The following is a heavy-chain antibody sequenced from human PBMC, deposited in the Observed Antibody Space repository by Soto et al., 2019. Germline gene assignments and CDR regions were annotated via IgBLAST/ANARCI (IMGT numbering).Heavy chain of an antibody. V-gene: IGHV4-39*01. CDR3: AVHYDLYYFDY. J-gene: IGHJ4*02. Sequence: NPSETLSLTCTVSGGSISSSSYYWGWIRQPPGKGLEWIGSIYYSGSTYYNPSLKSRVTISVDTSKNQFSLKLSSVTAADTAVYYCAVHYDLYYFDYWGQGTLVTDSS. CDR1: GGSISSSSYY. D-gene: IGHD3-22*01. CDR2: IYYSGST.